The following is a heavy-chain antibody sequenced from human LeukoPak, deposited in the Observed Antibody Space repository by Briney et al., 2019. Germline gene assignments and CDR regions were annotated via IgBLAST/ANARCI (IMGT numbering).Heavy chain of an antibody. D-gene: IGHD2-2*02. Sequence: ASVKVSCKASGYTFTSYDINWVRQATGQGLEWMGWMNPNSGNTGYAQKFQGRVTMTRNTSISTAYMELSSLRSEDTAVYYCARGLGNVVVPAAIRRREYYYYYCYMDVWGKGTTVTVSS. CDR2: MNPNSGNT. V-gene: IGHV1-8*01. J-gene: IGHJ6*03. CDR1: GYTFTSYD. CDR3: ARGLGNVVVPAAIRRREYYYYYCYMDV.